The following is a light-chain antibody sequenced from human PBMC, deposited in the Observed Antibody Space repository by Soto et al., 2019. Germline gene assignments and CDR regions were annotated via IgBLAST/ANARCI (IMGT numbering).Light chain of an antibody. CDR2: AAS. CDR1: QSIDNSY. CDR3: QQYNSYSPKWT. Sequence: EIVLTQSPCTLSSSPGERATLSCRASQSIDNSYFAWYQHKPGQAPRLLIYAASSRATGIPERFGGSGSGTEFTLTISSLQPDDFATYYCQQYNSYSPKWTFGQGTKVDIK. J-gene: IGKJ1*01. V-gene: IGKV3-20*01.